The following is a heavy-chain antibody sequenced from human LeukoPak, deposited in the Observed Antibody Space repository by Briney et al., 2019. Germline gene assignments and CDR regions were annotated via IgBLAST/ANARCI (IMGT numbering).Heavy chain of an antibody. V-gene: IGHV4-59*01. D-gene: IGHD3-10*01. J-gene: IGHJ4*02. Sequence: PSETLSLTCTVSGGSISSYYWSWIRQPPGKGLEWIGYIYYSGSTNYNPSLKSRVTISVDTSKNQFSLKLSSVTAADTAVYYCARAGRGGYVGYWGQGTLVTVSS. CDR2: IYYSGST. CDR3: ARAGRGGYVGY. CDR1: GGSISSYY.